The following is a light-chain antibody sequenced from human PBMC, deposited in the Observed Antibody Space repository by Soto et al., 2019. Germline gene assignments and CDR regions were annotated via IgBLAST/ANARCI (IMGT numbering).Light chain of an antibody. J-gene: IGKJ4*01. CDR2: AAS. Sequence: IQMTQSPSSVSASVWDRVTMTWRASQGISGWLAWYQQKPGKAPKFLIYAASSLHSGVPSRFSGSGSETDFTLSISNLQPEDFATYFCLQTHSFPRTFGGGTKV. V-gene: IGKV1-12*01. CDR3: LQTHSFPRT. CDR1: QGISGW.